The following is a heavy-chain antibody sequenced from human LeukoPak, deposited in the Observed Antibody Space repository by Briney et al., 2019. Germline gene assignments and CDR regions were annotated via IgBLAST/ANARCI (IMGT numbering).Heavy chain of an antibody. Sequence: PGGSLRLPCAASGFTFSDYWMSWFRQAPGKGLEWVANIKQDGSEKHYVDSLRGRFTISRDNAKNSLDLQMNSVRAEDTAVYFCARDLYYFDSSGYYASDLWGQGTLVTVSS. CDR1: GFTFSDYW. D-gene: IGHD3-22*01. CDR2: IKQDGSEK. J-gene: IGHJ5*02. CDR3: ARDLYYFDSSGYYASDL. V-gene: IGHV3-7*01.